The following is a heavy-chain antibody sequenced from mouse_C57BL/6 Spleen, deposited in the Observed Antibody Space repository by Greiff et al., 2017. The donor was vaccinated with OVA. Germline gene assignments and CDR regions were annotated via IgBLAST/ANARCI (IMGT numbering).Heavy chain of an antibody. Sequence: VQLQQSGAELARPGASVKMSCKASGYTFTSYTMHWVKQRPGQGLEWIGYINPSSGYTKYNQKFKDKVTLTSDKSSSTAYMQLSSLTSEDSAVYYCAKGEVYYANYFDYWGQGTTLTVSS. D-gene: IGHD2-1*01. J-gene: IGHJ2*01. CDR2: INPSSGYT. CDR3: AKGEVYYANYFDY. V-gene: IGHV1-4*01. CDR1: GYTFTSYT.